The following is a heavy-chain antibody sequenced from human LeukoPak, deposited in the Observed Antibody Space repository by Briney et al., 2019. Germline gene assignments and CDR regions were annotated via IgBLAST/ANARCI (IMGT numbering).Heavy chain of an antibody. CDR2: INPNSGGT. CDR1: GYTFTGYY. CDR3: AKEAYYYDSSGYSVAAGYFQH. J-gene: IGHJ1*01. V-gene: IGHV1-2*02. Sequence: ASVKVSCKASGYTFTGYYMHWVRQAPGQGLEWMGWINPNSGGTNYAQKFQGRVIMTRDTSISTAYMELSRLRSDDTAVYYCAKEAYYYDSSGYSVAAGYFQHWGQGTLVTVSS. D-gene: IGHD3-22*01.